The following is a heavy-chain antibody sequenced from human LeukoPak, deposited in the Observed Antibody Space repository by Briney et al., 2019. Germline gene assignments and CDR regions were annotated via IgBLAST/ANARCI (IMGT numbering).Heavy chain of an antibody. CDR1: GFTFSSYG. J-gene: IGHJ4*02. D-gene: IGHD2-21*02. V-gene: IGHV3-33*06. Sequence: PGGSLRLSCAASGFTFSSYGMHWVRQAPGKGLEWVAVIWYDGSNKYYADSVKGRFTISRDNSKNTLYLQMNSLRAEDTAVYYCAKDDFLSPQIHWGQGTLVTVSS. CDR3: AKDDFLSPQIH. CDR2: IWYDGSNK.